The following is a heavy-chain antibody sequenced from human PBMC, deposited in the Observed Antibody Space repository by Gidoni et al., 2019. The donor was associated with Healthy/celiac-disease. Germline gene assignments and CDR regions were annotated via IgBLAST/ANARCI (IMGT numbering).Heavy chain of an antibody. CDR1: GFTFSSYE. CDR2: ISSSGSTI. Sequence: EVQLVEYGGGLVQPGGSLRLSCAASGFTFSSYEMNWVRQAPGKGLEWVSYISSSGSTIYYADSVKGRFTISRDNAKNSLYLQMNSLRAEDTAVYYCATAQWLDAFDIWGQGTMVTVSS. D-gene: IGHD6-19*01. J-gene: IGHJ3*02. V-gene: IGHV3-48*03. CDR3: ATAQWLDAFDI.